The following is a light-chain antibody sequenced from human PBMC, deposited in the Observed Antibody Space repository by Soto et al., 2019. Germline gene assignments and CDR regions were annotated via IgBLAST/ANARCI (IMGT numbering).Light chain of an antibody. CDR1: QSISSW. J-gene: IGKJ1*01. CDR2: KAS. Sequence: PSTLSASVGDRVTITCRASQSISSWLAWYQQKPGKAPKLLIYKASSLESGVPSRFSGSGSGTEFTLTISSLQPDDFATYYCQQYNNYSGTFGQGTKVDIK. V-gene: IGKV1-5*03. CDR3: QQYNNYSGT.